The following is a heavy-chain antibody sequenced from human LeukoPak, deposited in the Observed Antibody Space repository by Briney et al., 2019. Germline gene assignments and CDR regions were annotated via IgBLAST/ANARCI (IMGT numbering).Heavy chain of an antibody. D-gene: IGHD2-2*01. J-gene: IGHJ4*02. CDR3: ARLPRLRYCSSTSCFDY. CDR1: GGSISSYY. V-gene: IGHV4-59*01. Sequence: SETLSLTCTVSGGSISSYYWSWIRQPPGKGLEWIGYIYYSGSTNYNPSLKSRVTISVDTSKNQFSLKLSSVTAADTAVYYCARLPRLRYCSSTSCFDYWGQGTLVTVSS. CDR2: IYYSGST.